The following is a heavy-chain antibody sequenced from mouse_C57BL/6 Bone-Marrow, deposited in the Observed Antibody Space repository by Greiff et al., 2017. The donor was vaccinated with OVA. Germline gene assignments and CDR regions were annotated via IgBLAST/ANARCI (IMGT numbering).Heavy chain of an antibody. V-gene: IGHV1-18*01. D-gene: IGHD3-3*01. CDR2: INPNNGGT. CDR3: AREGRGPPYWYFDV. CDR1: GYTFTDYN. J-gene: IGHJ1*03. Sequence: EVQLQQSGPELVKPGASVKIPCKASGYTFTDYNMDWVKQSHGKSLEWIGDINPNNGGTIYNQKFKGKATLTVDKSSSTAYMELRSLTSEDTAVYYCAREGRGPPYWYFDVWGTGTTVTVSS.